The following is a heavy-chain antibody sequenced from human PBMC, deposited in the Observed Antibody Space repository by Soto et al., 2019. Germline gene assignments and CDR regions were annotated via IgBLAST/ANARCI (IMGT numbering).Heavy chain of an antibody. CDR1: GFTVSSNY. Sequence: GGSLRLSCAASGFTVSSNYMSWVRQAPGKGLEWVSVIYSGGSTYYADSVEGRFTISRDNSKNTLYLQMNSLRAEDTAVYYCARGWLSGYYGMDVWGQGTTVTVSS. J-gene: IGHJ6*02. CDR3: ARGWLSGYYGMDV. V-gene: IGHV3-53*01. CDR2: IYSGGST. D-gene: IGHD3-22*01.